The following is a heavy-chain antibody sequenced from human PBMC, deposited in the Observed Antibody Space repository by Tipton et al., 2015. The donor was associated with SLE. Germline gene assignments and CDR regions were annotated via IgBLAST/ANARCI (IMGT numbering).Heavy chain of an antibody. CDR3: AREDCSSTSCHGGLFDY. CDR1: GGSFSGYY. CDR2: INHSGST. D-gene: IGHD2-2*01. Sequence: TLSPTCAVYGGSFSGYYWSWIRQPPGKGLEWIGEINHSGSTNYNPSLKSRVTISVDTSKNQFSLKLGSVTAADTAVYYCAREDCSSTSCHGGLFDYWGQGTLVTVSS. J-gene: IGHJ4*02. V-gene: IGHV4-34*01.